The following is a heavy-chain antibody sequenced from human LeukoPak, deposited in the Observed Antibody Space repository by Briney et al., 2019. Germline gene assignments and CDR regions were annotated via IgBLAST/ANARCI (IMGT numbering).Heavy chain of an antibody. V-gene: IGHV3-30-3*01. CDR3: AKDERNWNYNLASQTYD. J-gene: IGHJ4*02. Sequence: QPGGSLRLSCAASGFTFSSYAMHWVRQAPGKGLEWVAVISYDGSNKYYADSVKGRFTISRDNSKNTMYLQMSSLRAEDTAVYYCAKDERNWNYNLASQTYDWGQGTLVTVSS. CDR1: GFTFSSYA. D-gene: IGHD1-7*01. CDR2: ISYDGSNK.